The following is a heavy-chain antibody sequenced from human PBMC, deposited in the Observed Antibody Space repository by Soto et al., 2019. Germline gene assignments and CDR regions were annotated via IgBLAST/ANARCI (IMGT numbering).Heavy chain of an antibody. Sequence: EVQLVQSGAEVKKPGESLKISCKGSGYSFTSYWIGWVRQMPGKGLEWMGNIYPGDSDTRYSPSFQGQVTISADKSISTAYLQWSSLKASDTAMYYCARVPTYSSSWYYFDYWGQGTLVTVSS. V-gene: IGHV5-51*01. D-gene: IGHD6-13*01. CDR3: ARVPTYSSSWYYFDY. CDR1: GYSFTSYW. J-gene: IGHJ4*02. CDR2: IYPGDSDT.